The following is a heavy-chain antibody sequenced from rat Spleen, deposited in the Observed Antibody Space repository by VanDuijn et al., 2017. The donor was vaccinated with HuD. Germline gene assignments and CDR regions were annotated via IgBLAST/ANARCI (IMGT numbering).Heavy chain of an antibody. D-gene: IGHD1-6*01. CDR2: IIYDGSRT. V-gene: IGHV5S10*01. Sequence: EVQLVESGGGLVQPGNSLKLSCAASGFTFSDYNMAWVRQAPKKGLEWVATIIYDGSRTYYRDSVKGRFTISRDNAKSTLYLQMDSLRSEDTATYYCATSGYTTDYFYPLVGYWGQGVMVTVSS. J-gene: IGHJ2*01. CDR3: ATSGYTTDYFYPLVGY. CDR1: GFTFSDYN.